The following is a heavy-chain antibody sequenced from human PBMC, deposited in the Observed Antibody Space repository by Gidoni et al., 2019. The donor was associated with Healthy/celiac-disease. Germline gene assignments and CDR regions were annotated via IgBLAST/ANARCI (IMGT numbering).Heavy chain of an antibody. CDR2: ISAYNGNT. CDR1: GYTFTSYG. Sequence: QVQLVQSGAEVKKPGASVKVSCKASGYTFTSYGIIWVRQAPGQGLEWMGWISAYNGNTNYAQKLQGRVTMTTDTSTSTAYMELRSLRSDDTAVYYCARGPPGRYASGWYGDAFDIWGQGTMVTVSS. D-gene: IGHD6-19*01. CDR3: ARGPPGRYASGWYGDAFDI. V-gene: IGHV1-18*01. J-gene: IGHJ3*02.